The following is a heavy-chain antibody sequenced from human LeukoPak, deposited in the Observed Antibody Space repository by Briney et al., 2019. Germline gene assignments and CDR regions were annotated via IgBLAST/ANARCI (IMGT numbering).Heavy chain of an antibody. J-gene: IGHJ4*02. V-gene: IGHV1-18*01. CDR1: GYTFTSYG. Sequence: ASVKVSCKASGYTFTSYGISWVRQAPGQGLEWVGWISAYNGNTNYAQKLQGRVTMTTDTSTSTAYMELRSLRSDDTAVYYCARQNYGSGSYLGPYYFDYWGQGTLVTVSS. CDR2: ISAYNGNT. D-gene: IGHD3-10*01. CDR3: ARQNYGSGSYLGPYYFDY.